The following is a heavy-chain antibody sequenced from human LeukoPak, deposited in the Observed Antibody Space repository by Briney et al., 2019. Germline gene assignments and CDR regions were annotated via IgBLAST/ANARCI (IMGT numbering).Heavy chain of an antibody. V-gene: IGHV3-23*01. J-gene: IGHJ4*02. Sequence: SGGSLRLSCAASGFTFSSYAMSWVRQAPGKGLEWVSAISGSGGSTYYADSVKGRFTISRDNSKNTLYLQMNSLRAEDTAVYYCAKDIVVVVPAAYFDYWGQGTLVTVSS. CDR3: AKDIVVVVPAAYFDY. CDR1: GFTFSSYA. CDR2: ISGSGGST. D-gene: IGHD2-2*01.